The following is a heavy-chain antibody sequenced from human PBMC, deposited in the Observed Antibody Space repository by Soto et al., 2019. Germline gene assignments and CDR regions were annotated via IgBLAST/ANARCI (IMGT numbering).Heavy chain of an antibody. CDR3: AREKGYYDSSGYYSYWYFDL. D-gene: IGHD3-22*01. V-gene: IGHV1-69*12. J-gene: IGHJ2*01. Sequence: QVQLVQSGAEVKKPGSSVKVSCKASGGTFSSYAISWVRQAPGQGLEWMGGIIPIFGTANYAQKFQGRVTITADESTSTAYMELRSLRSEDTAVYYCAREKGYYDSSGYYSYWYFDLWGRGTLVTVSS. CDR2: IIPIFGTA. CDR1: GGTFSSYA.